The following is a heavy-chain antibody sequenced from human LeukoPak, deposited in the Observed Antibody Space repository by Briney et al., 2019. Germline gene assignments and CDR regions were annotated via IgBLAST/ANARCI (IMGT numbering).Heavy chain of an antibody. V-gene: IGHV1-2*02. CDR2: INPNSSGT. J-gene: IGHJ4*02. D-gene: IGHD3-10*01. CDR3: AVYYYGSGSFDY. CDR1: GGTFSSYA. Sequence: ASVKVSCKASGGTFSSYAISWVRQAPGQGLEWMGWINPNSSGTNYAQKFQGRVTMTRDTSISTAYMELSRLRSDDTAVYYCAVYYYGSGSFDYWGQGTLVTVSS.